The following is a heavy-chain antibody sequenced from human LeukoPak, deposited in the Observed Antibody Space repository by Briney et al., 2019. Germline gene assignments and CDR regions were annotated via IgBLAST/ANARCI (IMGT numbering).Heavy chain of an antibody. J-gene: IGHJ6*03. CDR1: GFTFGDYA. CDR2: IRSKAYGGTT. CDR3: TRERDNWNDPFYYYYYYMDV. Sequence: GGSLRLSCTASGFTFGDYAMSWFRQAPGKGREWVGFIRSKAYGGTTEYAASVKGRFTISRDDSKSIAYLQMNSLKTEDTAVYYCTRERDNWNDPFYYYYYYMDVWGKGTTVTVSS. V-gene: IGHV3-49*03. D-gene: IGHD1-20*01.